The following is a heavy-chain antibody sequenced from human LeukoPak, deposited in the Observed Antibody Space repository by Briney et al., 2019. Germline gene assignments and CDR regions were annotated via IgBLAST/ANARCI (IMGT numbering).Heavy chain of an antibody. V-gene: IGHV4-31*03. CDR1: GGSISSGGYY. CDR3: ARTLGGLPVFVY. D-gene: IGHD2-21*02. CDR2: IYYSSGT. Sequence: SETLSLTCTVSGGSISSGGYYWSWIRQHPVKGLEWIGYIYYSSGTYYNPSLKSRTTISVDTSKNQLSLKLISVTAADTAVYYCARTLGGLPVFVYWGQGTLVTVSS. J-gene: IGHJ4*02.